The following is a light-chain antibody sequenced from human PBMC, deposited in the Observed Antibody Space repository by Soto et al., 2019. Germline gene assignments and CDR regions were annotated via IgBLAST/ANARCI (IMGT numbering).Light chain of an antibody. Sequence: DIQMTQSPSSLSASVGDRVTITCQASQDISTYLNWYQQKPGKAPKLLIYAASNLETGVPSRFSGSGSGTDFTFTISSLQPEDIATYYCQQYDNLPPKVTFGGGTKVDIK. CDR1: QDISTY. J-gene: IGKJ4*01. V-gene: IGKV1-33*01. CDR2: AAS. CDR3: QQYDNLPPKVT.